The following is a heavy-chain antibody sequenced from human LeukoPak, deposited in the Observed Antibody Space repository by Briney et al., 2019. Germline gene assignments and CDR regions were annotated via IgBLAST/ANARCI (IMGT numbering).Heavy chain of an antibody. Sequence: SGGSLRLSCAASGFTFSSYAMSWVRQAPGKGLEWVSAISGSGGSTYYADSVKGRFTISRDNSKNTLYLQMNSLRAEDTAVYYCAKLPVPLNYYDSSGFPWGQGTLVTVSS. V-gene: IGHV3-23*01. CDR2: ISGSGGST. CDR3: AKLPVPLNYYDSSGFP. J-gene: IGHJ5*02. CDR1: GFTFSSYA. D-gene: IGHD3-22*01.